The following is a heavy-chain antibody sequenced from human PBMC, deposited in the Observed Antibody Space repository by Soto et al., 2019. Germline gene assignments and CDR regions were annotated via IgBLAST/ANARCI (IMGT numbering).Heavy chain of an antibody. D-gene: IGHD6-19*01. CDR1: GDSISSNVW. CDR2: AYHNGLT. CDR3: ARDAAVPGESDRFDY. J-gene: IGHJ4*02. V-gene: IGHV4-4*02. Sequence: PSETLSLTCAVSGDSISSNVWWSWVRQPPGKGLEWIGEAYHNGLTDYNPSLKSRVTMSVDTSKNEFSLKLTSVTAADTAIYYCARDAAVPGESDRFDYWGLGTLVTVSS.